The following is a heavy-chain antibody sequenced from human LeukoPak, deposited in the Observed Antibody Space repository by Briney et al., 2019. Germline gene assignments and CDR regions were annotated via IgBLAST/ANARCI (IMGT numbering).Heavy chain of an antibody. CDR3: ARVGVTMVRGVVDV. CDR2: INPNSGDT. V-gene: IGHV1-2*02. Sequence: ASVKVSCKASGYTFTGYYMHWVRQAPGQGLEWMGWINPNSGDTNYAQKFQGRVTMTRDTSISTAYMELSRLRSDDTAVYYCARVGVTMVRGVVDVWGGGTRVSV. D-gene: IGHD3-10*01. CDR1: GYTFTGYY. J-gene: IGHJ6*02.